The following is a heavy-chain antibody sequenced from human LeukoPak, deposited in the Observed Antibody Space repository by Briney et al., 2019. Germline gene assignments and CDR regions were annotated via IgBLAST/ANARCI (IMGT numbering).Heavy chain of an antibody. CDR3: AREGVAGTGLDY. CDR2: ISAYNGNT. Sequence: ASVKVSCKASGYTFTSCGISWVRQAPGQGLEWMGWISAYNGNTNYAQKLQGRITMTRDTSTSTLLMELSSLRSEDTAVYYCAREGVAGTGLDYWGQGTLVTVSS. D-gene: IGHD6-13*01. J-gene: IGHJ4*02. V-gene: IGHV1-18*01. CDR1: GYTFTSCG.